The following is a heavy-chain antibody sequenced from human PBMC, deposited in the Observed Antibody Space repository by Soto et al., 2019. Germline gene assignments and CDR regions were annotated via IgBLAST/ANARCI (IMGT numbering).Heavy chain of an antibody. Sequence: QVQLQQWGAGLLKPSETLSLTCAVSGGSFSDFYWTWIRQLPGKGLEWIGEINHIGYRNYNPSLESRVAISVDTSKNQFPLNLRSVTAADTAVYYCGPRGAVAPRGYWGQGTLVTVSS. D-gene: IGHD2-15*01. V-gene: IGHV4-34*02. CDR1: GGSFSDFY. J-gene: IGHJ4*02. CDR2: INHIGYR. CDR3: GPRGAVAPRGY.